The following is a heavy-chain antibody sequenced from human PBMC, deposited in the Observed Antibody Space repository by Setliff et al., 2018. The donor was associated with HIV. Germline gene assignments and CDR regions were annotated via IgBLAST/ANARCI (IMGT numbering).Heavy chain of an antibody. D-gene: IGHD3-3*01. V-gene: IGHV4-34*01. CDR3: ARETDVSTSWFGGYYFDF. Sequence: SETLSLTCAVYGGSFSGHYWNWVRQPPGKGLEWIGEINESGRISYSPSLKSRLIISVDTSKKQFSLNLISMTAADTAVYFCARETDVSTSWFGGYYFDFWGQGTVVTVSS. CDR1: GGSFSGHY. CDR2: INESGRI. J-gene: IGHJ4*02.